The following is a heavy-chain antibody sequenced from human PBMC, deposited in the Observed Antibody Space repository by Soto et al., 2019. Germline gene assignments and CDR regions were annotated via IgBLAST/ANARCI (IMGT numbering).Heavy chain of an antibody. CDR2: ISPYNGDT. CDR3: ARTPRAQMIVLEAATRFDY. D-gene: IGHD2-15*01. CDR1: GYTFTTYG. J-gene: IGHJ4*02. V-gene: IGHV1-18*04. Sequence: DSVKVSCKASGYTFTTYGFNWVRQAPGQGLEWMGWISPYNGDTNYAQNFQGRVTLTTDTSTSTAYMELRSLTSDDTAVYYCARTPRAQMIVLEAATRFDYWGQGTLLTVSS.